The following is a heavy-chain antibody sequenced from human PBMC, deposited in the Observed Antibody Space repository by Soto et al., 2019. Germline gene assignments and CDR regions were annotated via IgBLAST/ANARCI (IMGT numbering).Heavy chain of an antibody. CDR1: GFTFSSYA. D-gene: IGHD1-7*01. CDR2: ISYDGSNK. J-gene: IGHJ4*02. Sequence: GGSLRLSCAASGFTFSSYAMHWVRQAPGKGLEWVAVISYDGSNKYYADSVKGRFTISRDNSKNTLYLQMNSLRAEDTAVYYCAREGFNWNYDFDYWGQAALVTVSS. CDR3: AREGFNWNYDFDY. V-gene: IGHV3-30-3*01.